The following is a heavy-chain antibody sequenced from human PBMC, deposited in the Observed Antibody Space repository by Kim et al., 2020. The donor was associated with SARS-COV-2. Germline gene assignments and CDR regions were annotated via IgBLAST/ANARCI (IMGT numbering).Heavy chain of an antibody. CDR3: ARDRVVVVPAANYYGMDV. V-gene: IGHV1-18*04. D-gene: IGHD2-2*01. Sequence: ASVKVSCKASGYTFTSYGISWVRQAPGQGLEWMGWISAYNGNTNYAQKLQGRVTMTTDTSTSTAYMELRSLRSDDTAVYYCARDRVVVVPAANYYGMDVWGQGTTVTVSS. J-gene: IGHJ6*02. CDR2: ISAYNGNT. CDR1: GYTFTSYG.